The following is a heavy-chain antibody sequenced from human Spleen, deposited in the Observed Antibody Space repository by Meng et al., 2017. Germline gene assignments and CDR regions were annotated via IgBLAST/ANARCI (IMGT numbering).Heavy chain of an antibody. Sequence: GESLKISCVASGFTFSNYGMHWVRQAPGKGREWVAIIWYDGSKKNYADSVQGRFTISRDNSKNSLYLQMNSLRAEDTAVYYCARRPANQYYYGMDVWGQGTTVTVSS. D-gene: IGHD1-14*01. CDR2: IWYDGSKK. J-gene: IGHJ6*02. CDR3: ARRPANQYYYGMDV. V-gene: IGHV3-33*01. CDR1: GFTFSNYG.